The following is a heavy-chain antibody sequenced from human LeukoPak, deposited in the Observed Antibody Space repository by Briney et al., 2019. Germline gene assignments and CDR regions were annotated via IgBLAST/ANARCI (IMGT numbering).Heavy chain of an antibody. Sequence: SETLSLTCTVSGGSISSGGYYWSWVRQHPGKGLEWIGYIYYSGSTYYNPSLKSRVTISVDTSKNQFSLKLSSVTAADTAVYYCARDFPDGLGSYPYGMDVWGQGTTVTVSS. J-gene: IGHJ6*02. CDR2: IYYSGST. CDR1: GGSISSGGYY. D-gene: IGHD1-26*01. V-gene: IGHV4-31*03. CDR3: ARDFPDGLGSYPYGMDV.